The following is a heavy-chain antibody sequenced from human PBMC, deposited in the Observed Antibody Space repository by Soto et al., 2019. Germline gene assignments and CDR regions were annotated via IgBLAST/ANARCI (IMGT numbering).Heavy chain of an antibody. CDR2: IYWDDDK. CDR3: AHSSHIVVVPAAIRSYYYYMDV. CDR1: GLSLSTSGVG. J-gene: IGHJ6*03. Sequence: QITLKESGPTLVKPTQPLTLACTFSGLSLSTSGVGVGWIRQPPGKALEWLALIYWDDDKRYSPSLKSRLTTPKDTSKNQVVLTMTNMDPVDTATYYCAHSSHIVVVPAAIRSYYYYMDVWGKGTTVTVSS. V-gene: IGHV2-5*02. D-gene: IGHD2-2*01.